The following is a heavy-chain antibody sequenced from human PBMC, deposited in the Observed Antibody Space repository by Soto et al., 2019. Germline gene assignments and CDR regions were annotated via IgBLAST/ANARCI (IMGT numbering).Heavy chain of an antibody. CDR3: ATTLTTSAEYFQH. V-gene: IGHV3-7*01. CDR1: GFIFRNYW. J-gene: IGHJ1*01. D-gene: IGHD3-9*01. CDR2: IKEDGSDQ. Sequence: QPXGSLRLSFAASGFIFRNYWMSWVRQAPGKGLEWVAHIKEDGSDQYYVDSVKDRFTISRDNAKNSLILQMNSLRAEDTAVYYCATTLTTSAEYFQHWGQGTLVTVSS.